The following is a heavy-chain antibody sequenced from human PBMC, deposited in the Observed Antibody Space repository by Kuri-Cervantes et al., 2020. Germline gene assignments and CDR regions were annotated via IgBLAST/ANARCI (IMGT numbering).Heavy chain of an antibody. D-gene: IGHD3-9*01. CDR1: GFTFSDYY. J-gene: IGHJ5*02. Sequence: GESLKISCAASGFTFSDYYMSWIRQAPGKGLEWVSYISTSSRTIYYADSVKGRFTISRDNAKNSLYLQMNSLRDEDTAVYYCARGPYYDILIRQVGWFDPWGQGTLVTVSS. CDR2: ISTSSRTI. CDR3: ARGPYYDILIRQVGWFDP. V-gene: IGHV3-11*04.